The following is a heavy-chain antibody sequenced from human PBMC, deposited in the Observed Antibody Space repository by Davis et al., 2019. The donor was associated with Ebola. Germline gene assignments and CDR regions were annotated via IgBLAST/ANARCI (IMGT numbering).Heavy chain of an antibody. Sequence: ASVKVSCKASGYTFTGYYMHWVRRAPGQGLEWMGWMNPNSGNTGYAQKFQGRVTMTRNTSISTAYMELSSLRSEDTAVYYCARGRPFTFSSSWYSSGYWGQGTLVTVSS. CDR1: GYTFTGYY. CDR3: ARGRPFTFSSSWYSSGY. V-gene: IGHV1-8*02. D-gene: IGHD6-13*01. CDR2: MNPNSGNT. J-gene: IGHJ4*02.